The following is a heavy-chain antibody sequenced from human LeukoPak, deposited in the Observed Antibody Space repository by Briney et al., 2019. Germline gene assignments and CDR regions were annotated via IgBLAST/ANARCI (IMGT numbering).Heavy chain of an antibody. CDR1: GGSISSSSYY. D-gene: IGHD1-20*01. CDR2: IYYSGST. CDR3: ARNSDGGDQTITTRRYFDY. V-gene: IGHV4-39*01. J-gene: IGHJ4*02. Sequence: SETLSLTCTVSGGSISSSSYYWGCIRQPPGKGLECIGSIYYSGSTYYNPSLKSRVTISVDTSKNQFSLNLISVTAADTAVYYCARNSDGGDQTITTRRYFDYWGQGTLVTVSS.